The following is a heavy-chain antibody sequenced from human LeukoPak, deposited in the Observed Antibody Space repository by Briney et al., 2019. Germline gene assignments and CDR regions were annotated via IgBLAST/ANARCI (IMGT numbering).Heavy chain of an antibody. D-gene: IGHD3-22*01. CDR2: IRHDGSNK. J-gene: IGHJ4*02. CDR1: GFTFSSFG. CDR3: ARSFYYYDSDY. Sequence: PGGSLSLSCAASGFTFSSFGIHWVRQAPGKGLEWVAFIRHDGSNKYYADSVKGRFTISRDNSKNTVYLQMNSLRAEDTAVYYCARSFYYYDSDYWGQGTLVTVSS. V-gene: IGHV3-30*02.